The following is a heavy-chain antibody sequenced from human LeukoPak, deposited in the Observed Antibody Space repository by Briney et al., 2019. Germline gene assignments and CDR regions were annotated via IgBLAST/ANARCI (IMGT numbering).Heavy chain of an antibody. V-gene: IGHV1-8*03. Sequence: GASVKVSCKASGYTFTSYDINWVRQATGQGLEWMGWMNPNSGNTGYAQKFQGRVTITRNTSISTAYMELSSLRSEDTAVYYCARVRRKQNYDFWSGYSSYYFDYWGQGTLVTVSS. CDR2: MNPNSGNT. CDR3: ARVRRKQNYDFWSGYSSYYFDY. CDR1: GYTFTSYD. D-gene: IGHD3-3*01. J-gene: IGHJ4*02.